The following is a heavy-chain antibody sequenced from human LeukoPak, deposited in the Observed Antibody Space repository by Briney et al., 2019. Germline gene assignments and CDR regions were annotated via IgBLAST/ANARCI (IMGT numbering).Heavy chain of an antibody. Sequence: SVKVSCKASGGTFSSYAISWVRQAPGQGLEWMGRIIPILGIANYAQKLQGRVTITADKSTSTAYMELSSLRSEDTAVYYCARTLTTPDDAFDIWGQGTMVTVSS. D-gene: IGHD4-17*01. CDR3: ARTLTTPDDAFDI. CDR2: IIPILGIA. J-gene: IGHJ3*02. CDR1: GGTFSSYA. V-gene: IGHV1-69*04.